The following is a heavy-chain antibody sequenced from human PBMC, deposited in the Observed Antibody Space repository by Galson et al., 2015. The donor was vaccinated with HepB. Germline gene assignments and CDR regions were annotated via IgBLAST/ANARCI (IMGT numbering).Heavy chain of an antibody. CDR2: TIPMFGTT. J-gene: IGHJ6*03. D-gene: IGHD2-2*01. CDR1: GGTFSSYS. CDR3: ARVVGGTQLKTYCSSTGCYSYYYYMHV. V-gene: IGHV1-69*13. Sequence: SVKVSCKASGGTFSSYSLTWVRQAPGQGLEWMGDTIPMFGTTNYAQKFQGRVTIMADESTSASSELSSLRSEDTAAYYCARVVGGTQLKTYCSSTGCYSYYYYMHVWGEGTTVTVSS.